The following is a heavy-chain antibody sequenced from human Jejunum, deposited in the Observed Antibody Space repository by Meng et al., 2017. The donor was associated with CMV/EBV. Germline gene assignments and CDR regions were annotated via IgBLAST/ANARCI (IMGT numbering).Heavy chain of an antibody. Sequence: SALPWGSQASGKGLEWVGRIRSKANRYATAYAASVKGRFTISRDDSKNTAYLEMNSLKTEDTAVYYCTRPGNWNNDWGDYDAFDIWGQGTMVTVSS. CDR3: TRPGNWNNDWGDYDAFDI. CDR2: IRSKANRYAT. V-gene: IGHV3-73*01. CDR1: SA. J-gene: IGHJ3*02. D-gene: IGHD1/OR15-1a*01.